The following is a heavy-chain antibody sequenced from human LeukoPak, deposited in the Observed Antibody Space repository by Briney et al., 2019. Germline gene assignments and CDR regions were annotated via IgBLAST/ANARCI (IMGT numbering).Heavy chain of an antibody. CDR2: IYSGGTT. J-gene: IGHJ6*03. D-gene: IGHD2-2*01. CDR3: AKDGCSSTSCYVYYYYYMDV. CDR1: GFTVSSNY. Sequence: GGSLRLSCAASGFTVSSNYMSWVRQPPGKGLEWVSVIYSGGTTFYADSVKGRFTISRDNSRNTLYLQMNSLRAEDTAVYYCAKDGCSSTSCYVYYYYYMDVWGKGTTVTVSS. V-gene: IGHV3-53*01.